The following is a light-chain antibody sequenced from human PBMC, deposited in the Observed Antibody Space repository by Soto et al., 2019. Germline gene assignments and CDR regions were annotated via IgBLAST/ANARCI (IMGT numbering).Light chain of an antibody. Sequence: QPVLTQPASVSGSPGQSITISCTGTSSDVGSYNLVSWYQQHPGKAPKLMVYEGSKRPSGVSNRFSGSKSGNTASLTISGLQAEDEADYHCCSYAAGTTPYVFGTGTKVTVL. CDR1: SSDVGSYNL. CDR3: CSYAAGTTPYV. J-gene: IGLJ1*01. V-gene: IGLV2-23*01. CDR2: EGS.